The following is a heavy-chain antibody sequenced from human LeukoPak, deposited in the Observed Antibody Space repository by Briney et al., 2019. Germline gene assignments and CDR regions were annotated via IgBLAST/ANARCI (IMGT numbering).Heavy chain of an antibody. CDR1: GGSFSGYY. CDR2: INHSGST. D-gene: IGHD3-3*01. CDR3: ARGPYYDFWSGTRLKYFQH. Sequence: SETLSLTCAVYGGSFSGYYWSWIRQPPGKGLEWIGEINHSGSTNYNPSLKSRVTISVDTSKNQFSLKLSSVTAADTAVYYCARGPYYDFWSGTRLKYFQHWGQGTLVTVSS. J-gene: IGHJ1*01. V-gene: IGHV4-34*01.